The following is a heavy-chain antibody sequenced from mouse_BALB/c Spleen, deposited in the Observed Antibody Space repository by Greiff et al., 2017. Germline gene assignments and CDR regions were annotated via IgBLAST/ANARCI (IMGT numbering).Heavy chain of an antibody. J-gene: IGHJ4*01. CDR2: ISYDGSN. D-gene: IGHD2-14*01. V-gene: IGHV3-6*02. CDR3: ATKRYDSYAMDY. Sequence: VQLKQSGPGLVKPSQSLSLTCSVTGYSITSGYYWNWIRQFPGNKLEWMGYISYDGSNNYNPSLKNRISIIRDTSKNQFFLKLNSVTTEDTATYYCATKRYDSYAMDYWGQGTSVTVSS. CDR1: GYSITSGYY.